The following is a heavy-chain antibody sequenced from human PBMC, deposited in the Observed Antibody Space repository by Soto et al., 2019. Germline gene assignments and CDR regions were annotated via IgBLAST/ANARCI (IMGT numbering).Heavy chain of an antibody. CDR3: VRDGTKTLRDWFDP. CDR2: IYATGTT. D-gene: IGHD1-1*01. J-gene: IGHJ5*02. Sequence: PSETLSLTCTVSGASISGFYWSWIRKSAGKGLEWFGRIYATGTTDYNPSLKSRVMMSVDTSKKQFSLKLRSVTAADTAVYYCVRDGTKTLRDWFDPWGQGISVTVSS. CDR1: GASISGFY. V-gene: IGHV4-4*07.